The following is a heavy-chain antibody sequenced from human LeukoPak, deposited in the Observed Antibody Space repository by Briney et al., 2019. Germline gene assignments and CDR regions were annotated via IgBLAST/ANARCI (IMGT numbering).Heavy chain of an antibody. V-gene: IGHV1-18*04. CDR3: ATGAYNSSWSFMSDFDY. CDR2: MNAYNGTT. J-gene: IGHJ4*02. D-gene: IGHD6-6*01. CDR1: GYTFTGYY. Sequence: ASVKVSCKASGYTFTGYYMHWVRQAPGQGLEWMGWMNAYNGTTNYAQKFRGRVTMTTDTSTNTAYLELRSLRSDDTAIYYCATGAYNSSWSFMSDFDYWGQGTLITVSS.